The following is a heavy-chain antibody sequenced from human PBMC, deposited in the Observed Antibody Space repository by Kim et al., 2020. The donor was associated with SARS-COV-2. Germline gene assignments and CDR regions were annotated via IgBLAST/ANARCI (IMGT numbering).Heavy chain of an antibody. CDR1: GGSFSGYY. J-gene: IGHJ4*02. CDR3: ARGRTYYYDSSGYDHY. CDR2: INHSGST. Sequence: SETLSLTCAVYGGSFSGYYWSWIRQPPGKGLEWIGEINHSGSTNYNPSLKSRVTISVDTSKNQFSLKLSSVTAADTAVYYCARGRTYYYDSSGYDHYWGQGTLVTVSS. D-gene: IGHD3-22*01. V-gene: IGHV4-34*01.